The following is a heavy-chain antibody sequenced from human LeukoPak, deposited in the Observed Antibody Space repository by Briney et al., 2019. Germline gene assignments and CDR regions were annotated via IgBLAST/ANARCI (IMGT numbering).Heavy chain of an antibody. CDR2: INPNSGGT. V-gene: IGHV1-2*02. Sequence: ASVKVSCKASGYTFTGYYMHWVRQAPGQGLEWMGWINPNSGGTNYAQKFQGRVTMSRDTSISTAYMELSRPRSDDTAVYYCARVDTVVVPAGITWFDPWGQGTLVTVSS. D-gene: IGHD2-2*02. CDR3: ARVDTVVVPAGITWFDP. CDR1: GYTFTGYY. J-gene: IGHJ5*02.